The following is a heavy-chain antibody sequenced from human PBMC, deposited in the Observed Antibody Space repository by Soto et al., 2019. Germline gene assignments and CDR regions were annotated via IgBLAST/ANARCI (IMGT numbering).Heavy chain of an antibody. CDR3: TRDSGGSSRYGYN. J-gene: IGHJ5*01. CDR2: SRSKAYGGTT. D-gene: IGHD6-13*01. Sequence: GVSLRLSCTPSGFTLVDYAISWLRQAPGNGLQWVGFSRSKAYGGTTEYAASVKGRFTISRDDSKSIAYLQMNSLKTEDTAGYSFTRDSGGSSRYGYN. V-gene: IGHV3-49*03. CDR1: GFTLVDYA.